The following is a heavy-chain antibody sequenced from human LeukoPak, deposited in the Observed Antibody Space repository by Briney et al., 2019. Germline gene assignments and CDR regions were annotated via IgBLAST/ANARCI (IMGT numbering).Heavy chain of an antibody. V-gene: IGHV4-39*01. D-gene: IGHD1-14*01. CDR1: GGSISSSSYY. J-gene: IGHJ4*02. Sequence: SETRSLTCTVSGGSISSSSYYWGWIRQPPGKGLEWIGSIYYSGSTYYNPSLKSRVTISVDRSKNQFSLKLTSVTAADTAVYYCARLALGGGINYWGQGTLVTVSS. CDR2: IYYSGST. CDR3: ARLALGGGINY.